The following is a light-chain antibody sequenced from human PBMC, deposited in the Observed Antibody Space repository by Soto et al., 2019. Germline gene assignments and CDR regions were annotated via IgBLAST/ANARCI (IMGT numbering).Light chain of an antibody. CDR3: QQSSNCPRFT. V-gene: IGKV3-11*01. CDR2: DAS. J-gene: IGKJ3*01. Sequence: EIVLTQSPATLSLSPGERATLSCRASQSVSSYLAWYQQKPGQAPRLLIYDASNRATCIPARFSGSGSGTDFTLTISSLEPEDFAVYDCQQSSNCPRFTFGPGTKVDIK. CDR1: QSVSSY.